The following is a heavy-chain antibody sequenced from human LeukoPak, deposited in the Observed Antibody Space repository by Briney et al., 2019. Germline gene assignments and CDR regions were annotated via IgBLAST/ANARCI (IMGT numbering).Heavy chain of an antibody. V-gene: IGHV3-23*01. J-gene: IGHJ3*02. Sequence: GGSLGLSCVVSGFTFSSYAMSWVRQAPGKGLEWVSAISGSADSKYYADSVKGRFTISRDNSKNTLYLQMNSLRAEDTAVYYCAKDLDDFWRGYEVAFDIWGQGAMVTVSS. CDR2: ISGSADSK. D-gene: IGHD3-3*01. CDR1: GFTFSSYA. CDR3: AKDLDDFWRGYEVAFDI.